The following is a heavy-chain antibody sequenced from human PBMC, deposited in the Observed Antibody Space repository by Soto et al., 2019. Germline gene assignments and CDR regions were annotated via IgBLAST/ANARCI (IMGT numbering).Heavy chain of an antibody. CDR2: INSDGSST. J-gene: IGHJ6*03. CDR1: GFTFSSYW. V-gene: IGHV3-74*01. CDR3: ARAHKLLIWSGPFNPYYYMDV. Sequence: PGGSLRLSCAASGFTFSSYWMHWVRQAPGKGLVWVSRINSDGSSTSYADSVKGRFTISRDNAKNTLYLQMNSLRAEDTAVYYCARAHKLLIWSGPFNPYYYMDVWGKGTTVTVSS. D-gene: IGHD3-3*01.